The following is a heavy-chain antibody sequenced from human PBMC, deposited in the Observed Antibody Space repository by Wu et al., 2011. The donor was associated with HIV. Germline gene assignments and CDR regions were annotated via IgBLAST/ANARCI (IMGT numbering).Heavy chain of an antibody. V-gene: IGHV1-69*06. CDR3: ARETNIVARRMDYFYYMDV. Sequence: PGSSVKVSCKASGGTFSSYAISWVRQAPGQGLEWMGGIIPIFGTTNYAQKFQGRVTITADKSTSTAFMELSSLRSDDTAVYYCARETNIVARRMDYFYYMDVWGKGTTVTVSS. D-gene: IGHD6-6*01. CDR1: GGTFSSYA. CDR2: IIPIFGTT. J-gene: IGHJ6*03.